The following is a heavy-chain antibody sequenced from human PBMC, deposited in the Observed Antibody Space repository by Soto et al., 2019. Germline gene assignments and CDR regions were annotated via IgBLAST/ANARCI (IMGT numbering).Heavy chain of an antibody. CDR3: AREPFRGLWFGPNYYYYGMDV. V-gene: IGHV1-69*12. CDR1: GGTFSSYA. CDR2: IIPIFGTA. J-gene: IGHJ6*02. D-gene: IGHD3-10*01. Sequence: QVQLVQSGAEVKKPGSSVKVSCKASGGTFSSYAISWVRQAPGQGLEWMGGIIPIFGTANYAQKFQGRVTITADESTXRAXMXRSSLRSEDTAVYYCAREPFRGLWFGPNYYYYGMDVWGQGTTVTVSS.